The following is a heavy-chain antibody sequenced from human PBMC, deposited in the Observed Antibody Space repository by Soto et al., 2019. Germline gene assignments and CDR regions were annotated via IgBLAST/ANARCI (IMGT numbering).Heavy chain of an antibody. J-gene: IGHJ4*02. D-gene: IGHD6-19*01. CDR3: AKSIAVAGTALHFDY. V-gene: IGHV3-53*01. Sequence: GGSLRLSCASSGFTLSSNYMIWFRKAPGKGLEWVSVIYSGGSTYYADSVKGRFTISRDNSKNTLYLQMNSLRAEDTAVYYCAKSIAVAGTALHFDYWGQGTLVTVSS. CDR2: IYSGGST. CDR1: GFTLSSNY.